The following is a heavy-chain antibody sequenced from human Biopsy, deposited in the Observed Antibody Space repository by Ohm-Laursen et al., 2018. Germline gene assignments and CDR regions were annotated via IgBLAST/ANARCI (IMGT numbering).Heavy chain of an antibody. CDR1: GGAFCGFY. V-gene: IGHV4-34*01. D-gene: IGHD3-10*01. Sequence: GTLSLTCAVYGGAFCGFYWSRIRPTPGEGVGGVWENKHSGNTNSKPSHDSRVAISADTSKTQFSLNLYSVTAADTAVYFCARGLPRIAPMVRGRRTWFDPWGQGTLVTVSS. CDR3: ARGLPRIAPMVRGRRTWFDP. J-gene: IGHJ5*02. CDR2: NKHSGNT.